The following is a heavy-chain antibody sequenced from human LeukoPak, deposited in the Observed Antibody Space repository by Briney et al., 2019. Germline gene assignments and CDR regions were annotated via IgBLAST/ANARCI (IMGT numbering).Heavy chain of an antibody. CDR1: GYSFTNYW. CDR3: ARHLGISGSGSRAWFDP. V-gene: IGHV5-51*01. J-gene: IGHJ5*02. CDR2: IYPGDSDT. Sequence: GESLKIACKGSGYSFTNYWSGWVRQMPGKGLEWMGIIYPGDSDTRYSPSFQGQVTISADKSISTAYLQWSSLKASDSAMYYCARHLGISGSGSRAWFDPWGQGTLVTVSS. D-gene: IGHD3-10*01.